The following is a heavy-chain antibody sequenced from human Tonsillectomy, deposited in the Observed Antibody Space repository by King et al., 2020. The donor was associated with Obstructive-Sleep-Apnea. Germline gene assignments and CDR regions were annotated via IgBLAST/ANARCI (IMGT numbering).Heavy chain of an antibody. CDR3: ARLSSSPTAYFDY. Sequence: QMQLQESGPGLVKPSETLSLTCTVSGGSISSSTYYWGWIRQPPGKGLEWIGSIYYSGSTYYNPSLKSRVTISVDTSKNQFSLKLSSVTAADTAVYYCARLSSSPTAYFDYWGQGTLVTVSS. CDR2: IYYSGST. D-gene: IGHD6-13*01. CDR1: GGSISSSTYY. V-gene: IGHV4-39*07. J-gene: IGHJ4*02.